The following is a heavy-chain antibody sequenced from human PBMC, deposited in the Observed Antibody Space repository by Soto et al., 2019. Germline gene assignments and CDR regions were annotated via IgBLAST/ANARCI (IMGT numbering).Heavy chain of an antibody. D-gene: IGHD2-2*01. J-gene: IGHJ3*01. CDR3: SIGSWSAETFDA. CDR2: IIPMLTVR. Sequence: QVHLVQSGAEVKKPGSSVKVSCKAAGGTFSTYTLIWVRQAPGQGLEWMGRIIPMLTVRNSAQKFQGRVTLTADKSTSTAFMELTSLRSDDTAVYYCSIGSWSAETFDAWGQGTMVTVSS. CDR1: GGTFSTYT. V-gene: IGHV1-69*02.